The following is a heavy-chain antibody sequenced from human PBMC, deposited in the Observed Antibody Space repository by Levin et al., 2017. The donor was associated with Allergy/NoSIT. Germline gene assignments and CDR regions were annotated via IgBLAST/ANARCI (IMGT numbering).Heavy chain of an antibody. CDR1: GGTFSSYA. J-gene: IGHJ4*02. V-gene: IGHV1-69*01. D-gene: IGHD2-2*01. CDR3: ARANLKYCSSTSCYDGGFDY. Sequence: KISCKASGGTFSSYAISWVRQAPGQGLEWMGGIIPIFGTANYAQKFQGRVTITADESTSTAYMELSSLRSEDTAVYYCARANLKYCSSTSCYDGGFDYWGQGTLVTVSS. CDR2: IIPIFGTA.